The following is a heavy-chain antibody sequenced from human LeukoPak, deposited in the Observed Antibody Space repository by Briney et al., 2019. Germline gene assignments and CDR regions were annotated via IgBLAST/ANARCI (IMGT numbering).Heavy chain of an antibody. D-gene: IGHD6-13*01. CDR2: TDSSGCST. V-gene: IGHV3-23*01. CDR3: AKDGLSSTYTYFDY. Sequence: GGSLRLSCAASGFTFRSYAMSWVRQAPGKGLEWVSVTDSSGCSTNYAGSVKGRFTLYRENSKNTLYLQKNSLRAEDTALYYCAKDGLSSTYTYFDYWGQGNLVTVSS. CDR1: GFTFRSYA. J-gene: IGHJ4*02.